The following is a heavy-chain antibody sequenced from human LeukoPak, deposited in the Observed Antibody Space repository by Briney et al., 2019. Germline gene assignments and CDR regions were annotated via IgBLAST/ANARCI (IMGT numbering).Heavy chain of an antibody. J-gene: IGHJ4*02. V-gene: IGHV3-23*01. Sequence: PGGSLRLSCAASGFTFSSYAMSWVRQAPGKGLEWVSAISGSGGSTYHADSVKGRFTISRDNSKNTLYLQMNSLRAEDTAVYYCAKEGVGYSYGYLDYFDYWGQGTLVTVSS. CDR3: AKEGVGYSYGYLDYFDY. D-gene: IGHD5-18*01. CDR1: GFTFSSYA. CDR2: ISGSGGST.